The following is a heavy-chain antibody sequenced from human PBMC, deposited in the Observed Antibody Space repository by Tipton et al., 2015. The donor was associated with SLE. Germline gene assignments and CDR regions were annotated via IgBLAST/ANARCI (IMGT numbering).Heavy chain of an antibody. J-gene: IGHJ3*02. D-gene: IGHD1-26*01. V-gene: IGHV4-39*07. Sequence: TLSLTCTVSGGSISSSSYYWGWIRQPPGKGLEWIGNIYYSGSSYYNPSLKSRVTISVDTSKNQFSLKLSSVTAADTAVYYCARDGWIVGAHGAFDIWGQGTMVTVSS. CDR3: ARDGWIVGAHGAFDI. CDR1: GGSISSSSYY. CDR2: IYYSGSS.